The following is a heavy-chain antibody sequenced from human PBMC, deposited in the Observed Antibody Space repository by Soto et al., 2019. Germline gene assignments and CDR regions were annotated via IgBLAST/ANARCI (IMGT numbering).Heavy chain of an antibody. Sequence: GGSLRLSCAASGFRFTSSWMSWVRQAPGKGLEWVAHINQNGGQKYYVGSAKGRFTISRDNAKTSLYLQMNSLRVEDTAVFYCVTWADAADEDYFHHWGQGTLVTVSS. CDR1: GFRFTSSW. D-gene: IGHD3-16*01. CDR2: INQNGGQK. V-gene: IGHV3-7*01. CDR3: VTWADAADEDYFHH. J-gene: IGHJ1*01.